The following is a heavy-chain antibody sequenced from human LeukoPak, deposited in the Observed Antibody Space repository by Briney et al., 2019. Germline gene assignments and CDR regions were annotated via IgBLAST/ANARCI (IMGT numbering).Heavy chain of an antibody. CDR1: GYTFTGYY. J-gene: IGHJ4*02. CDR2: INPNSGGT. V-gene: IGHV1-2*06. Sequence: ASVKVSCKASGYTFTGYYMHWLRQAPGQGLEWMGRINPNSGGTNYAQKFQGRVTMNRDTSISTAYMELSRLRSDDTAVYYCARAQGYYDFWSGDFDYWGQGTLVTVSS. D-gene: IGHD3-3*01. CDR3: ARAQGYYDFWSGDFDY.